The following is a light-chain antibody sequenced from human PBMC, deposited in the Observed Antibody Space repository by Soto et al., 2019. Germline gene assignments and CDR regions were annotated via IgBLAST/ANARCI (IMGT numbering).Light chain of an antibody. CDR2: DVT. CDR1: NRDVGGYNY. CDR3: CSYAGSYTYV. Sequence: QCGLTQPRSVSGTPGQSVTISCTGSNRDVGGYNYVSWYQHHTGKAPKLMIFDVTKRPSGVPDRFSGSKSGNTASLTISGLQTEDEADYYCCSYAGSYTYVFGTGPKVTVL. V-gene: IGLV2-11*01. J-gene: IGLJ1*01.